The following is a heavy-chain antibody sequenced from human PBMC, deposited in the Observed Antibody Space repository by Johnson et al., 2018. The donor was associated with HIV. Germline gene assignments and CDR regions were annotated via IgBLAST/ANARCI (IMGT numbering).Heavy chain of an antibody. D-gene: IGHD6-13*01. V-gene: IGHV3-9*01. CDR1: GFTFDDYA. CDR2: ISWNSGSI. J-gene: IGHJ3*02. Sequence: VQLVESGGGLVQPGRSLRLSCAASGFTFDDYAMHWVRQAPGKGLEWVSGISWNSGSIGYADSVKGRFTISRDNAKNSLYLQMNSLRAEDTTLYSCAKDMAPPSRIAAAASHAFYIWGQGTMVTVSS. CDR3: AKDMAPPSRIAAAASHAFYI.